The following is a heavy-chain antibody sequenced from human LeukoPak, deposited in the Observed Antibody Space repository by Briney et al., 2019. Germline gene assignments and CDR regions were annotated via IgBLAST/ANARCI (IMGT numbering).Heavy chain of an antibody. D-gene: IGHD1-1*01. J-gene: IGHJ4*02. CDR1: GLTFSSYW. V-gene: IGHV3-7*01. CDR3: ARGTYWSPLDFDY. Sequence: GGSLRLSCAASGLTFSSYWMSWVRQAPGKGLEWVANIKQDGSEKYYVDSVKGRFTISRDNAKNSLYLQMNSLRAEDTAVYYCARGTYWSPLDFDYWGQGTLVTVSS. CDR2: IKQDGSEK.